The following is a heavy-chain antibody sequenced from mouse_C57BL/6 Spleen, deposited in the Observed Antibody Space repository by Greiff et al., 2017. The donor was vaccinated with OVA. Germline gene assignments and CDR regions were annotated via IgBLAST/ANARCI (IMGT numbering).Heavy chain of an antibody. Sequence: EVKLMESGPELVKPGASVKIPCKASGYTFTDYNMDWVKQSHGKSLEWIGDINPNNGGTIYNQKFKGKATLTVDKSSSTAYMELRSLTSEDTAVYYCARPDGYYFAYWGQGTLVTVSA. J-gene: IGHJ3*01. D-gene: IGHD2-3*01. CDR1: GYTFTDYN. CDR3: ARPDGYYFAY. CDR2: INPNNGGT. V-gene: IGHV1-18*01.